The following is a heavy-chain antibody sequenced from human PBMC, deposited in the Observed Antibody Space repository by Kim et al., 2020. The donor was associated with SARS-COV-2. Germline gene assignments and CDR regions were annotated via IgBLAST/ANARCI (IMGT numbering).Heavy chain of an antibody. CDR1: GFTFDDYA. D-gene: IGHD3-9*01. CDR2: ISWNSGSI. CDR3: AKVKPEYYDILTGYYNGGPFDY. Sequence: GGSLRLSCAASGFTFDDYAMHWVRQAPGKGLEWVSGISWNSGSIGYADSVKGRFTISRDNAKNSLYLQMNSLRAEDTALYYCAKVKPEYYDILTGYYNGGPFDYWGQGTLVTVSS. J-gene: IGHJ4*02. V-gene: IGHV3-9*01.